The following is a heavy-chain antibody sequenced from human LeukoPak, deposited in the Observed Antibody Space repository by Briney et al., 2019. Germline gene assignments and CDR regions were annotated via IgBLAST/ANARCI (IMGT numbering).Heavy chain of an antibody. CDR3: AREVVGVVPRYGMDV. V-gene: IGHV3-33*01. CDR2: IWYDGSNK. CDR1: GFTFSSYG. J-gene: IGHJ6*02. D-gene: IGHD2-15*01. Sequence: PGGSLRLSCAASGFTFSSYGMHWVRQAPGKGLGWVAVIWYDGSNKYYADSVKGRFTISRDNSKNTLYLQMNSLRAEDTAVYYCAREVVGVVPRYGMDVWGQGTTVTVSS.